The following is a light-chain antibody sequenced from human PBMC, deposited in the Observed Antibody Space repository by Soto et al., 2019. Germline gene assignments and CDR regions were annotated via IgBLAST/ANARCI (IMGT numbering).Light chain of an antibody. J-gene: IGKJ4*01. CDR1: QSVSSNY. CDR2: GVF. CDR3: QHYGRSPPLT. Sequence: EVVLTQSPGTLSLSPGERATLSCRASQSVSSNYLAWYQQKPGQAPRLLIYGVFTRATGIPDRFSGSGSGTDFTLTITRLEPEDFAVYYCQHYGRSPPLTFGGGTKVEMK. V-gene: IGKV3-20*01.